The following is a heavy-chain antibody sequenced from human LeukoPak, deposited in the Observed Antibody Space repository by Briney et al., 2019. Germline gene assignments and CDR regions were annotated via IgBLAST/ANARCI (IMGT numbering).Heavy chain of an antibody. CDR1: GGSFSGYY. CDR2: INHSGST. J-gene: IGHJ4*02. V-gene: IGHV4-34*01. D-gene: IGHD3-22*01. Sequence: SETLSLTCTVSGGSFSGYYWSWIRQPPGKGLEWIGEINHSGSTNYNPSLKSRVTISVDTSKNQFSLKLSSVTAADTAVYYCASSPLYYYDSSGYYSYWGQGTLVTVSS. CDR3: ASSPLYYYDSSGYYSY.